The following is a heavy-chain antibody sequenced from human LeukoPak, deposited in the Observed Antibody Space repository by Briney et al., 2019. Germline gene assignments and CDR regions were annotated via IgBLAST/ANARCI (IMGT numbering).Heavy chain of an antibody. CDR1: GGSISSVIYY. CDR3: VASVYYDFWSGYFGGY. V-gene: IGHV4-61*02. J-gene: IGHJ4*02. CDR2: IYTSGST. Sequence: PSETLSLTCTVSGGSISSVIYYCCLIRQPAGTGLDCIWRIYTSGSTNYNPSLKSRVTISVDTSKNQFSLKLSSVTAADTAVYYCVASVYYDFWSGYFGGYWGQGTLVTVSS. D-gene: IGHD3-3*01.